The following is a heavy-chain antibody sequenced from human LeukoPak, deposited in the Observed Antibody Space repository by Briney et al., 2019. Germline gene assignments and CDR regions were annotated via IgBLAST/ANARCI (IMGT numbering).Heavy chain of an antibody. V-gene: IGHV3-11*01. Sequence: PGGSLRLSCVVSGFGFSDSYMTWIRQTSGKGLEWLAYISGSGSDIYYADSVKGRFTISRDNAKNSLYLQMNSLRPDDTALYYCSTDPRLLIYWGHGTLVTVSS. D-gene: IGHD2-8*01. CDR3: STDPRLLIY. CDR2: ISGSGSDI. J-gene: IGHJ4*01. CDR1: GFGFSDSY.